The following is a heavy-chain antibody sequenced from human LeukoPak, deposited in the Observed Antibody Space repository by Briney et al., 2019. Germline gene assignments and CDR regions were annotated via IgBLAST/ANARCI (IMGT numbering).Heavy chain of an antibody. CDR2: IDGDGTGT. CDR3: VRDNWGLDY. J-gene: IGHJ4*02. CDR1: GFTVSSNY. V-gene: IGHV3-74*01. Sequence: GGSLRLSCAASGFTVSSNYMSWVRQAPGKGLVWVSRIDGDGTGTDYADSVKGRFTVSRDNAKNTVYLQMNSLTAEDTSTYYCVRDNWGLDYWGQGTLVTISS. D-gene: IGHD7-27*01.